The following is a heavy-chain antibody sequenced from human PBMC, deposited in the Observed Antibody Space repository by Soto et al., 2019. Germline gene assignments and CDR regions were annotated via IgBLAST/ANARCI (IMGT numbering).Heavy chain of an antibody. CDR1: GFTFSSYS. D-gene: IGHD3-22*01. Sequence: GSLRLSCAASGFTFSSYSMNWVRQAPGKGLEWVSSISSSSSYIYYADSVKGRFTISRDNAKNSLYLQMNSLRAEDTAVYYCARDGFSDYYDSSGYSPTSYYYYGMDVWGQGTTVTVSS. CDR3: ARDGFSDYYDSSGYSPTSYYYYGMDV. J-gene: IGHJ6*02. V-gene: IGHV3-21*01. CDR2: ISSSSSYI.